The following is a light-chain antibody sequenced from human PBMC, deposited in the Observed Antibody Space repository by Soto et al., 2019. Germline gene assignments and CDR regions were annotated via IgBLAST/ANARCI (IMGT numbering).Light chain of an antibody. Sequence: DIQMTQSPSTLSASVGDRVTITCRASRSISNWLAWYQQRPGIAPKLLIFDASILQSGVPSRFSGSGSGTEFTLCIRRLQTDDCATYYCQQYGSFSPSTFGGGTKVEI. V-gene: IGKV1-5*01. CDR1: RSISNW. J-gene: IGKJ4*01. CDR3: QQYGSFSPST. CDR2: DAS.